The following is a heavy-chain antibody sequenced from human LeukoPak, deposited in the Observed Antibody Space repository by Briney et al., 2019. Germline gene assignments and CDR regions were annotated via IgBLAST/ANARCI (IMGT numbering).Heavy chain of an antibody. J-gene: IGHJ4*02. V-gene: IGHV1-2*02. D-gene: IGHD2-15*01. CDR3: AREWVYCSGGSCYSAPYFDY. Sequence: GASVKVSCKXSGYTFTGYYMHWVRQAPGQGLEWMGWINPNSGGTNYAQKFQGRVTMTRDTSISTAYMELSRLRSDDTAVYYCAREWVYCSGGSCYSAPYFDYWGQGTLVTVSS. CDR2: INPNSGGT. CDR1: GYTFTGYY.